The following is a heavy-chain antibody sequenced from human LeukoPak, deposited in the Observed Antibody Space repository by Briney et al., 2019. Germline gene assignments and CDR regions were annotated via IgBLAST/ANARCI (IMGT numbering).Heavy chain of an antibody. CDR2: IIPIFGTA. CDR1: GGTFSSYA. CDR3: ARGRDGYNLGL. Sequence: GVSVTVSCKASGGTFSSYAISWVRQAPGQGLEWMGGIIPIFGTANYAQKFQGRVTITADESTSTAYMELSSLRSEDTAVYYCARGRDGYNLGLWGQGTLVTVSS. D-gene: IGHD5-24*01. V-gene: IGHV1-69*13. J-gene: IGHJ4*02.